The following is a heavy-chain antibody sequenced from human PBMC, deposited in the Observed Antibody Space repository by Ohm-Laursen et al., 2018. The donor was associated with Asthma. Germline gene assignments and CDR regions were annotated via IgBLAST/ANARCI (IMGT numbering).Heavy chain of an antibody. CDR2: INAGNGNT. CDR1: GYTFTSYA. Sequence: VATVKISCKTSGYTFTSYAMHWVRQAPGQRLEWMGWINAGNGNTKYSQKFQGRVTITRDTSASTAYMELSSLRSEDTAVYYCARDSGKDYYYYGMDVWGQGTTVTVSS. J-gene: IGHJ6*02. V-gene: IGHV1-3*01. CDR3: ARDSGKDYYYYGMDV. D-gene: IGHD3-10*01.